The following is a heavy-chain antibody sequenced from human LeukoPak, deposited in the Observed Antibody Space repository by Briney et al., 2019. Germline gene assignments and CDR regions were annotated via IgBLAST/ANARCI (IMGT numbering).Heavy chain of an antibody. CDR2: INHSGST. CDR3: ARGPRRGGYNRKVNFDY. J-gene: IGHJ4*02. CDR1: GGSFSGYY. Sequence: SETLSLTCAVHGGSFSGYYWSWIRQPPGKGLDWIGEINHSGSTNYNPSLKGRVTISVDTSKNQFSLKLSSVTAADTAVYYCARGPRRGGYNRKVNFDYWGQGTLVTVSS. V-gene: IGHV4-34*01. D-gene: IGHD5-24*01.